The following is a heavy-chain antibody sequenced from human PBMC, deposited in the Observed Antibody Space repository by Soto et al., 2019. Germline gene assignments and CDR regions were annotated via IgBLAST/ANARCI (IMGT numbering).Heavy chain of an antibody. CDR1: GFTFSSYS. CDR3: ARLTGLHDFWSGYYNGTNWFDP. Sequence: GGSLRLSCAASGFTFSSYSMNWVRQAPGKGLEWVSSISSSSSYIYYADSVKGRFTISRDNAKNSLYLQMNSLRAEDTAGYYCARLTGLHDFWSGYYNGTNWFDPWGQGTLVTVSS. D-gene: IGHD3-3*01. CDR2: ISSSSSYI. J-gene: IGHJ5*02. V-gene: IGHV3-21*01.